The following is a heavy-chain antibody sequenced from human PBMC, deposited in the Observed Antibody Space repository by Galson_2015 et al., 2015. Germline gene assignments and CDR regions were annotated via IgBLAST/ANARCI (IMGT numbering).Heavy chain of an antibody. CDR3: ARHLSSGWYVFFDS. J-gene: IGHJ4*02. V-gene: IGHV5-10-1*01. CDR2: IDPSDSYT. D-gene: IGHD6-19*01. Sequence: QSGAEVKKPGESLRISCKASGYSFSSNCISWVRQMPGIGLEWMGSIDPSDSYTEYSPSLQGHVTISVVKSINTAYLQWISLKASDTAMYYCARHLSSGWYVFFDSWGQGTLVTVSS. CDR1: GYSFSSNC.